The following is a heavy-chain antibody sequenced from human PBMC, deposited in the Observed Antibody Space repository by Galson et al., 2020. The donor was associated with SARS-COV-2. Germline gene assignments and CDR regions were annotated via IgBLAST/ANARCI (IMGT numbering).Heavy chain of an antibody. CDR1: GYTFTSYG. J-gene: IGHJ4*02. CDR2: ISAYNGNT. Sequence: ASVKVSCKASGYTFTSYGISWVRQAPGQGLEWMGWISAYNGNTNYAQKLQGRVTMTTDTSTSTAYMELRSLRADDTAVYYCARADSHDYSNYPGGDYWGQGTLVTVAS. D-gene: IGHD4-4*01. CDR3: ARADSHDYSNYPGGDY. V-gene: IGHV1-18*01.